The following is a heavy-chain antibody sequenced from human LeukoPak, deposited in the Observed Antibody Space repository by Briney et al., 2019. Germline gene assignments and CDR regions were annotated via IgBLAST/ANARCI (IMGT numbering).Heavy chain of an antibody. CDR2: INPNSGGT. Sequence: GASVKVSCKASGYTFTGYYMHWVRQAPGQGLEWMGRINPNSGGTNYAQKFQGRVTMTRDTSTSTAYMELRSLRSDDTAVYYCARVYSVYDFWSGYYTGMWDYWGQGTLVTVSS. J-gene: IGHJ4*02. D-gene: IGHD3-3*01. CDR3: ARVYSVYDFWSGYYTGMWDY. CDR1: GYTFTGYY. V-gene: IGHV1-2*06.